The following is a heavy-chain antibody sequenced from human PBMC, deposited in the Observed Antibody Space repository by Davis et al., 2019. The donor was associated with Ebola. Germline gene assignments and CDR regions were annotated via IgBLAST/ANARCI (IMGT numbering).Heavy chain of an antibody. D-gene: IGHD1-1*01. V-gene: IGHV3-74*01. CDR3: ARALTSSNNGKFDH. J-gene: IGHJ4*02. Sequence: PGGSLRLSCAASGFTFSSYWMHWVRQAPGKGLVWVSRIKGDESSTSYADSVKGRVTISRDNAKNTLYQQMNSLRAEDTAMYYCARALTSSNNGKFDHWGQGTLVTVSS. CDR2: IKGDESST. CDR1: GFTFSSYW.